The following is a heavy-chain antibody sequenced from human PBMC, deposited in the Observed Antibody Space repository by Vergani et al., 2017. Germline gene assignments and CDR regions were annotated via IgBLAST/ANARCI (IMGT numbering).Heavy chain of an antibody. CDR1: GGTFSNYY. CDR2: INPSGGHT. Sequence: QVQLVQSGAEVKKPGSSVKVSCKASGGTFSNYYMHWVRQATGQGLEWMGIINPSGGHTNYAQKFQGRVTMTRDTSTSTVYMELSSLRSEDTAIYYCARGDYGILTGYRYWGQGTLVTVSA. J-gene: IGHJ4*02. CDR3: ARGDYGILTGYRY. D-gene: IGHD3-9*01. V-gene: IGHV1-46*03.